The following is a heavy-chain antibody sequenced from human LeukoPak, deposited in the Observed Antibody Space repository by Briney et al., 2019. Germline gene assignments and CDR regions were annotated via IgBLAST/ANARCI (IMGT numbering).Heavy chain of an antibody. V-gene: IGHV3-74*01. J-gene: IGHJ4*02. Sequence: GGSLRLSCAASGFTFSSYWMHWVRQAPGKGLVWVSRINSDGSSTSYAASVKGRFTISRDNAKNTVYLQMNSLRAEDTAVHYCARSLGSSGYQDYWGQGTLVTVSS. D-gene: IGHD3-22*01. CDR1: GFTFSSYW. CDR3: ARSLGSSGYQDY. CDR2: INSDGSST.